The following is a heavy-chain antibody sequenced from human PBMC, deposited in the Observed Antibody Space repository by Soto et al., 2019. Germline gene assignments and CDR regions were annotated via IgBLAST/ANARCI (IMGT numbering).Heavy chain of an antibody. CDR2: ISAYNGNT. CDR1: GYTFTSYG. V-gene: IGHV1-18*01. J-gene: IGHJ6*04. Sequence: GASVKVSCKASGYTFTSYGISWVRQAPGQGLEWMGWISAYNGNTNYAQKLQGRVTMTTDTSTSTANMELRSLRSDDTAVYYCARDEILAYYTAGRDVGGKGTTVTFP. D-gene: IGHD1-26*01. CDR3: ARDEILAYYTAGRDV.